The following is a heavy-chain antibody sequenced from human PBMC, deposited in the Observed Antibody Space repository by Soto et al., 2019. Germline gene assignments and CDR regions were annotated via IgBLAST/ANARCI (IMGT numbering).Heavy chain of an antibody. CDR3: ARDILSGGAYPDS. CDR1: GFTFSTYT. J-gene: IGHJ5*01. CDR2: ISSGSSYI. V-gene: IGHV3-21*01. D-gene: IGHD3-10*01. Sequence: GGSRRLSWAASGFTFSTYTMNWGRQAPGKGLEWISSISSGSSYIYYAGSVKGRFTISRDNAKNSLFLQMNSLRADDTAVYYCARDILSGGAYPDSWGQGTKVTVSS.